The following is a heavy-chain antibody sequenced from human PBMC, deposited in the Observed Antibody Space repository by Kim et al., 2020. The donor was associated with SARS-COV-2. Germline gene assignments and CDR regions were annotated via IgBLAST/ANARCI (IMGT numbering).Heavy chain of an antibody. V-gene: IGHV3-23*01. D-gene: IGHD2-8*02. Sequence: GGSLRLSCAASGFTFSSYAMSWVRQAPGKGLEWVSAISGSGGSTYYADSVKGGFTISRDNSKNTLYLQMNSLRAEDTAVYYCAKVRARLLGYYYYGMDVWDQGTTVTVSS. CDR2: ISGSGGST. CDR1: GFTFSSYA. J-gene: IGHJ6*02. CDR3: AKVRARLLGYYYYGMDV.